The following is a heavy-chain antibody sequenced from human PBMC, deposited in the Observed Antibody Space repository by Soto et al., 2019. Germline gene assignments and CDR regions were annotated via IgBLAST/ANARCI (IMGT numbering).Heavy chain of an antibody. Sequence: QVQLVQSGAEVKQPGASVKVSCKVSGYTLTELSMHWVRQAPGKGLEWMGGVDFQQGETIYAQNFQGKVTKTTDTSPDTAYMAWRSLTSEDSAVYYCATANPGGYDGDYWGQGTLVTVSS. V-gene: IGHV1-24*01. CDR2: VDFQQGET. CDR3: ATANPGGYDGDY. J-gene: IGHJ4*02. D-gene: IGHD3-22*01. CDR1: GYTLTELS.